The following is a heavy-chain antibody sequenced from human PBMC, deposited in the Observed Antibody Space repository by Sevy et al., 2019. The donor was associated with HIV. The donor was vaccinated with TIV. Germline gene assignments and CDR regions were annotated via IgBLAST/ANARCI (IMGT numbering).Heavy chain of an antibody. CDR1: GFTFSSYG. D-gene: IGHD6-13*01. CDR2: ISYDGSNK. V-gene: IGHV3-30*18. J-gene: IGHJ4*02. Sequence: GGSLRLSCAASGFTFSSYGMHWVRQPPGKGLEWVAVISYDGSNKYYADSVKGRFTISRDNSKNTLYLQMNSLRAEDTAVHYCAKGDAISSWTFDYWGQGTLVTVSS. CDR3: AKGDAISSWTFDY.